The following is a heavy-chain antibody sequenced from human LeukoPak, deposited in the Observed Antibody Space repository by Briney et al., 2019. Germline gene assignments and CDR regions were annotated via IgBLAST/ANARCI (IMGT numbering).Heavy chain of an antibody. D-gene: IGHD2-21*01. CDR2: IYGNGNT. Sequence: SETLSLTCTVSGGSMTDYYWHWIRQPAGKGLEWIGHIYGNGNTDFNPSLNSRVTISLDKSRSQFSLQLKSVTAADTAVYYCARGGSSDWYPLMKWGQGILVTVSS. CDR1: GGSMTDYY. CDR3: ARGGSSDWYPLMK. J-gene: IGHJ4*02. V-gene: IGHV4-4*07.